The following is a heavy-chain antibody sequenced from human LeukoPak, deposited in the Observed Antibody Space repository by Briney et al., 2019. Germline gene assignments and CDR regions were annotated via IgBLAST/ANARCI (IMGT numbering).Heavy chain of an antibody. V-gene: IGHV3-23*01. CDR2: ISPRGGIT. Sequence: SGGSLRLSCVASGFTLSDHNMDWVRQATGKGLEWVSGISPRGGITYYTDSVKGRFTISRDNSKNTQSLQMNSLRAEDTAVYYCAKDDDWGRYKHWGQGTLVTVSS. CDR1: GFTLSDHN. D-gene: IGHD3-16*01. J-gene: IGHJ1*01. CDR3: AKDDDWGRYKH.